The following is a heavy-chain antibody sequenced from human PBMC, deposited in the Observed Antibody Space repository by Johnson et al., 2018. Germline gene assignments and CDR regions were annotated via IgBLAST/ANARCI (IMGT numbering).Heavy chain of an antibody. CDR1: GFTFGDYA. CDR3: VRDRRWQQLDVGYFQH. V-gene: IGHV3-49*05. J-gene: IGHJ1*01. D-gene: IGHD6-13*01. Sequence: VQLVESGGGLVKXGRSLRLSCTASGFTFGDYAMSWFRQAPGKGLEWVCFIRSKVSGGAAEYAASVKGRFTISRDDSKSIAYLQMNSLRAEDTAVYYCVRDRRWQQLDVGYFQHWGQGTLVTVSS. CDR2: IRSKVSGGAA.